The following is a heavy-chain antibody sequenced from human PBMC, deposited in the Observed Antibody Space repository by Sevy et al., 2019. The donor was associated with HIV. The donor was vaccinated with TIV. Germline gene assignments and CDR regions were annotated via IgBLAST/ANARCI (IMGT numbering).Heavy chain of an antibody. D-gene: IGHD2-21*01. Sequence: SETLSLTCTVSGGSISSSSYDWGWIRQPPGKGLEWIGSMYSSGNTYYNPSLKSRVTIFVDTSKNQISLKLTSVTAADTAVYYCARQGGIVDRVFDYWGQGTLVTVSS. J-gene: IGHJ4*02. CDR2: MYSSGNT. V-gene: IGHV4-39*01. CDR1: GGSISSSSYD. CDR3: ARQGGIVDRVFDY.